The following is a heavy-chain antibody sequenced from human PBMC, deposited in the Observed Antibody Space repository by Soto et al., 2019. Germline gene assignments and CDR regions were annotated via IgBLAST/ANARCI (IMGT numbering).Heavy chain of an antibody. CDR3: ARENAGYDFWSGYYSGAFDI. J-gene: IGHJ3*02. V-gene: IGHV3-30-3*01. CDR1: GFTFSSYA. D-gene: IGHD3-3*01. CDR2: ISYGGSNK. Sequence: PGGSLRLSCAASGFTFSSYAMHWVRQAPGKGLEWVAVISYGGSNKYYADSVKGRFTISRDNSKNTLYLQMNSLRAEDTAVYYCARENAGYDFWSGYYSGAFDIWGQGTMVTVSS.